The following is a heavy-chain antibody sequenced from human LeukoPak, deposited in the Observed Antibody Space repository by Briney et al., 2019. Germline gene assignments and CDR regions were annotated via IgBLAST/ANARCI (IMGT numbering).Heavy chain of an antibody. D-gene: IGHD2-2*01. CDR1: GGSISSYY. CDR3: ARHQWGQIVVVPAAIQY. V-gene: IGHV4-39*01. Sequence: SETLSLTCTVSGGSISSYYWGWIRQPPGKGLEWIGSIYYGGSTYYNPSLKSRVTISVDTSKNQFSLKLSSVTAADTAVYYCARHQWGQIVVVPAAIQYWGQGTLVTVSS. CDR2: IYYGGST. J-gene: IGHJ4*02.